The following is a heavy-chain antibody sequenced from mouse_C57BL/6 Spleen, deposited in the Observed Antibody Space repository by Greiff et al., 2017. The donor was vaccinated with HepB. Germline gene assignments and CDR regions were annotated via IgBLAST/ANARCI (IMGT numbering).Heavy chain of an antibody. Sequence: QVQLQQSGAELVRPGASVTLSCKASGYTFTDYEMHWVKQTPVHGLEWIGAIDPETGGTAYNQKFKGKAILTADKSSSTAYMELRSLTSEDSAVYYCTRSLTGSYAMDYWGQGTSVTVSS. V-gene: IGHV1-15*01. D-gene: IGHD4-1*01. J-gene: IGHJ4*01. CDR2: IDPETGGT. CDR3: TRSLTGSYAMDY. CDR1: GYTFTDYE.